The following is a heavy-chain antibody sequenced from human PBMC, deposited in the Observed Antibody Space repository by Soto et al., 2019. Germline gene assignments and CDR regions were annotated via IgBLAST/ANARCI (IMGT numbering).Heavy chain of an antibody. Sequence: GGSLRLSCAASGFTFSSYGMHWVRQAPGKGLEWVAVILSDGNNKFYADSVKGRFTISRDNSENTLYLQMDSLRVEDTAVYYCAKGRGNYWAIDSWGQGTLVTVSS. V-gene: IGHV3-30*18. D-gene: IGHD1-7*01. CDR1: GFTFSSYG. J-gene: IGHJ4*02. CDR3: AKGRGNYWAIDS. CDR2: ILSDGNNK.